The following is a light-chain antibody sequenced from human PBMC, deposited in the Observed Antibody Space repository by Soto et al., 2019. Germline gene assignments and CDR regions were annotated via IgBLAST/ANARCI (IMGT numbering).Light chain of an antibody. CDR2: LNSDGSH. CDR1: SGHSSYA. J-gene: IGLJ2*01. CDR3: QTWGTGIVV. V-gene: IGLV4-69*01. Sequence: QAVVTQSPSASASLGASVKLTCTLSSGHSSYAIAWHHLQPEKGPRYLMKLNSDGSHSKGDGVPERFSGSSSGAERYLTISSLQSEDEADYYCQTWGTGIVVFGGGTKLTVL.